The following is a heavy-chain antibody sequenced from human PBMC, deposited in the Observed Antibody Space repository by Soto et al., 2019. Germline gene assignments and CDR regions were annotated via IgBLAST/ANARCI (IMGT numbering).Heavy chain of an antibody. D-gene: IGHD4-17*01. CDR3: AVRAATTESDYFDC. V-gene: IGHV3-7*01. CDR1: GFTFSNYW. J-gene: IGHJ4*02. CDR2: LNQDGTDK. Sequence: GGSLRLSCAASGFTFSNYWMTWVRQAPGKGLEWVANLNQDGTDKYYVDSVEGRFTISRDNAKNSLYLQMNSLRAEDTAVYYCAVRAATTESDYFDCWGQGTLVTVSS.